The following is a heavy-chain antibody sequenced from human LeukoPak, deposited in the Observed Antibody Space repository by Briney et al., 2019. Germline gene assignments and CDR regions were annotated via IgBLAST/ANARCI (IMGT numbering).Heavy chain of an antibody. CDR3: ARDRDSSGYYGEHFDY. J-gene: IGHJ4*02. D-gene: IGHD3-22*01. Sequence: ASVKVSCKASRYTFTSYYMHWVRQAPGQGLEWMGIINPSGGSTSYAQKFQGRVTMTRDTSTSTVYMELSSLRSEDTAVYYCARDRDSSGYYGEHFDYWGQGTLVTVSS. CDR1: RYTFTSYY. CDR2: INPSGGST. V-gene: IGHV1-46*01.